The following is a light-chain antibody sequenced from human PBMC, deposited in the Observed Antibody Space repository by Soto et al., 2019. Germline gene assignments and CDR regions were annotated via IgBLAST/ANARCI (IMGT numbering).Light chain of an antibody. CDR3: QQYKNWPPLT. Sequence: EIVMTQSPATLSVSPGVTATLSCRTSQSVGSAVAWYQHKPGQAPRLLIVAASIRATGVPGRFSGGGSGTEFTLTISSLQSEDFAVYYCQQYKNWPPLTFGGGTTVEIK. V-gene: IGKV3-15*01. J-gene: IGKJ4*01. CDR1: QSVGSA. CDR2: AAS.